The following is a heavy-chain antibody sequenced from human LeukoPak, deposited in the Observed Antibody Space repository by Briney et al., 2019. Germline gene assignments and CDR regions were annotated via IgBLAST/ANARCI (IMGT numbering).Heavy chain of an antibody. CDR2: IRNKANSYTT. J-gene: IGHJ4*02. D-gene: IGHD3-9*01. CDR3: ARVRYYLDY. Sequence: PGESLRLSCAACGFTFGDHYMDWVRHAPGKGLEWVGRIRNKANSYTTEYAASVKGRFTISRDDSKNSLYLQMNSLKTEDTAVYYCARVRYYLDYWGQGTLVTVSS. CDR1: GFTFGDHY. V-gene: IGHV3-72*01.